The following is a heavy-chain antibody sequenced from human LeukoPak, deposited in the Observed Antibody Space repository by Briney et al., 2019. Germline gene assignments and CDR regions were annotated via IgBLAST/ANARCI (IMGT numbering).Heavy chain of an antibody. Sequence: PSQTLSLTCAISGDSDSSNSAAWNWIRQSPSRGLEWLGRTYYRSKWYNDYAVSVKSRITINPDTSKNQFSLQLNSVTPEDTAVYYCARDYRLSPVATGGYYYYYGMDVWGQGTTVTVSS. J-gene: IGHJ6*02. D-gene: IGHD5-12*01. CDR3: ARDYRLSPVATGGYYYYYGMDV. CDR2: TYYRSKWYN. V-gene: IGHV6-1*01. CDR1: GDSDSSNSAA.